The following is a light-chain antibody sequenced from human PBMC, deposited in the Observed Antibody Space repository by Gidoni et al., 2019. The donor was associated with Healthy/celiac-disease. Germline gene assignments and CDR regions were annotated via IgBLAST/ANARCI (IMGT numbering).Light chain of an antibody. J-gene: IGKJ4*01. Sequence: DRVMPQSPLSLPVTPGEPASISCRSSQSLLHSNGYNYLDWYLQKPGQSPQLLIYLGSNRATGVPDRFSGSGSGTDFTLKISRVEAEDVGVYYCMQSLQTRLTFGGGTKVEIK. CDR1: QSLLHSNGYNY. CDR3: MQSLQTRLT. CDR2: LGS. V-gene: IGKV2-28*01.